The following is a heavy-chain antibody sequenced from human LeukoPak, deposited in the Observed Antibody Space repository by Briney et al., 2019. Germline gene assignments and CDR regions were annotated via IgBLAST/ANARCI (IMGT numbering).Heavy chain of an antibody. J-gene: IGHJ4*02. V-gene: IGHV3-23*01. CDR3: AKDGSPYDFWSGYYDPFDY. CDR1: GFTFSSYT. CDR2: ISGSGGST. D-gene: IGHD3-3*01. Sequence: PGGSLRLSCAASGFTFSSYTMSWVRQAPGKGLEWVSAISGSGGSTYYADSVKGRFTISRDNSKNTLYLQMNSLRAEDTAVYYCAKDGSPYDFWSGYYDPFDYWGQGTLVTVSS.